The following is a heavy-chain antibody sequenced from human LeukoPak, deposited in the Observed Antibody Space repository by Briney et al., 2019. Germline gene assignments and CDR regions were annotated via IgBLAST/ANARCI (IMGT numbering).Heavy chain of an antibody. Sequence: SVKVSCKASGGTFSSYAISWVRQAPGQGLEWMGGIIPIFGTANYAQKFQGRVTITADESTSTAYMDLSSLRSEDTTLYFCARAHRYCTSTNCYYYMDVWGKGTTVTVSS. CDR3: ARAHRYCTSTNCYYYMDV. D-gene: IGHD2-2*01. CDR1: GGTFSSYA. V-gene: IGHV1-69*13. J-gene: IGHJ6*03. CDR2: IIPIFGTA.